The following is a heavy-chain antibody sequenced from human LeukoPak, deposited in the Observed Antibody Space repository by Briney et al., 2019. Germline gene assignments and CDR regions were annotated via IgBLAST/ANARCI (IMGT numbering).Heavy chain of an antibody. Sequence: ASVKVSCKASGYTFTGYYMHWVRQAPGQGPEWMGWINPNSGGTNYAQKFQGRVTMTRDTSIRTAYMEVSRLRSDDTAVYYCASHTMTPYGMDVWGQGTTVTVSS. CDR1: GYTFTGYY. J-gene: IGHJ6*02. CDR3: ASHTMTPYGMDV. CDR2: INPNSGGT. V-gene: IGHV1-2*02. D-gene: IGHD3-22*01.